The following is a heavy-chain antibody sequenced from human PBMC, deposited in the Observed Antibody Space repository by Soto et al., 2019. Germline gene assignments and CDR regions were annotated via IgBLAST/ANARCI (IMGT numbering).Heavy chain of an antibody. CDR1: GGSISSYY. V-gene: IGHV4-59*08. J-gene: IGHJ6*03. D-gene: IGHD4-17*01. CDR2: IYYSGST. Sequence: SETLSLTCTVSGGSISSYYWSWIRQPPGKGLEWIGYIYYSGSTNYNPSLKSRVTITVDTSKNQFSLKLSSVTAADTAVYYCARRDYGDYEVIGDYYYMDVWGKGTTVTVSS. CDR3: ARRDYGDYEVIGDYYYMDV.